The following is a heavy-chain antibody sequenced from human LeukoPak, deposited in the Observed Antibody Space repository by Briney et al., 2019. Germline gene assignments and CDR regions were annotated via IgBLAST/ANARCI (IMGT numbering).Heavy chain of an antibody. D-gene: IGHD6-19*01. Sequence: ASVNVSCKASGYTFTSYDINSVGQATGQGLEWRGWMNPNSGNIVYAQKFHGRVTMTRNTYISTAYMELSSLRSEDTAVYYCARGVSRRWLVMILTDNWFDPWGQGTLVTVSS. J-gene: IGHJ5*02. CDR1: GYTFTSYD. CDR2: MNPNSGNI. CDR3: ARGVSRRWLVMILTDNWFDP. V-gene: IGHV1-8*01.